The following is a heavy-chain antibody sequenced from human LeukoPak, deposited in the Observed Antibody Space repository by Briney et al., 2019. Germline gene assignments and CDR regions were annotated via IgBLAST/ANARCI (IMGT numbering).Heavy chain of an antibody. CDR3: ARALGYCSSTSCFNFDY. J-gene: IGHJ4*02. D-gene: IGHD2-2*01. Sequence: APVKVSCKASGYTFTGYYMHWVRQAPGQGLEWMGWINPNSGGTNYAQKFQGRVTMTRDTSISTAYMELNSLRAEDTAVYYCARALGYCSSTSCFNFDYWGQGTLVTVSS. CDR1: GYTFTGYY. V-gene: IGHV1-2*02. CDR2: INPNSGGT.